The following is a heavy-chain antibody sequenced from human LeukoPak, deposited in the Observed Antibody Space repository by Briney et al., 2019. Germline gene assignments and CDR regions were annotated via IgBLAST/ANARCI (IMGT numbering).Heavy chain of an antibody. CDR2: MNPNSGNT. D-gene: IGHD5-18*01. CDR3: ARLIGAYSSGWGFDY. J-gene: IGHJ4*02. Sequence: GASVKVSCKASGYTFTKYDINWVRQATGQGLEWMGWMNPNSGNTGYAQKFHGRVTMTRNNSISTGYMELSSVRSEDTALYYCARLIGAYSSGWGFDYWGQGTLVTVSS. CDR1: GYTFTKYD. V-gene: IGHV1-8*01.